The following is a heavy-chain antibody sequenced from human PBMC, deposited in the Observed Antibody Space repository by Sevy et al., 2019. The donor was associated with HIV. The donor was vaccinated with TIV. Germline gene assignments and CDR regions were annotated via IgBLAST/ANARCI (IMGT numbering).Heavy chain of an antibody. V-gene: IGHV2-5*02. CDR2: IYWDDDK. CDR3: AHRRSKGITITEFDY. D-gene: IGHD3-3*01. CDR1: GFSFSTSGVG. Sequence: SGPTLVKPTQTLRLTCTFSGFSFSTSGVGVGWISQPPGKALEWLAIIYWDDDKRYSPSLKSRLTISKDTSKDQVVLTMANMDPVDTGTYYCAHRRSKGITITEFDYWSQGTLVTVSS. J-gene: IGHJ4*02.